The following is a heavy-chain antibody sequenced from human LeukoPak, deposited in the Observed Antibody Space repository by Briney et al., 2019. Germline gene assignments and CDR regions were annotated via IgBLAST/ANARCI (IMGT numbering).Heavy chain of an antibody. CDR2: INAGNGNT. J-gene: IGHJ5*02. CDR3: ARSATGMRFDP. Sequence: ASVKVSCKASGYTFTGYYMHWVRQAPGQRLEWMGWINAGNGNTKYSQEFQGRVTITRDTSASTVYMELSSLRSEDMAVYYCARSATGMRFDPWGQGTLVTVSS. V-gene: IGHV1-3*03. D-gene: IGHD6-13*01. CDR1: GYTFTGYY.